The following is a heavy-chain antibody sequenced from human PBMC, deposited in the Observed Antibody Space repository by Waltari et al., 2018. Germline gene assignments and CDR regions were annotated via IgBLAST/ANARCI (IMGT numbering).Heavy chain of an antibody. J-gene: IGHJ4*02. CDR3: ARQGKYSSSWQYNYFDY. CDR2: IYHSGST. D-gene: IGHD6-13*01. CDR1: GYSISSGYY. V-gene: IGHV4-38-2*01. Sequence: QVQLQESGPGLVKPSETLSLTCAVSGYSISSGYYWGWIRQPPGKGLEWIGSIYHSGSTYYTPSLKSRVTISVDTSKNQFSLKLSSVTAADTAVYYCARQGKYSSSWQYNYFDYWGQGTLVTVSS.